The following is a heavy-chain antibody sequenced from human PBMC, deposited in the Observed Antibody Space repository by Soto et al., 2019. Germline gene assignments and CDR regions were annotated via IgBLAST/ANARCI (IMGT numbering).Heavy chain of an antibody. J-gene: IGHJ5*02. D-gene: IGHD3-10*01. CDR3: ARGLLWFGEYNWFDP. CDR2: IYQRVAP. CDR1: CGNIISGGYC. Sequence: SEAQSLTYAVSCGNIISGGYCWILIGQPAGKGVEWIVYIYQRVAPNYNPSLKSRATISVARSKTQFSLKLSSVTAADTAVYYCARGLLWFGEYNWFDPWGQGTLVTVSS. V-gene: IGHV4-30-2*01.